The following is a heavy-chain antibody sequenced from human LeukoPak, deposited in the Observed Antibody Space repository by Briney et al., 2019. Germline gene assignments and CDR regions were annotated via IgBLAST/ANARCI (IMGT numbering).Heavy chain of an antibody. CDR3: AGDPGAVPLDH. CDR2: ISAYKVNT. D-gene: IGHD1-26*01. CDR1: GYTFTSYV. Sequence: ASVKGSCKAPGYTFTSYVMSWGRQAPGQGRECMGYISAYKVNTNYAHKVRGGVTPCTDTSTSTAYMELGRLRCTHTAVYYCAGDPGAVPLDHWGQGTLVTVSS. J-gene: IGHJ1*01. V-gene: IGHV1-18*01.